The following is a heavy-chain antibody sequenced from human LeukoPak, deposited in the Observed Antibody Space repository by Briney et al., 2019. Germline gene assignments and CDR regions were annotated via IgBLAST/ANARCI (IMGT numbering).Heavy chain of an antibody. Sequence: SETLSLTCTVSGGSISSSSYYWGWIRQPPGKGLEWIGSIYYSGSTYYNPSLKSRVTISVDTSKNQFSLKLSSVTAADTAVYYCARDANWFDPWGQGTLVTVSS. J-gene: IGHJ5*02. CDR2: IYYSGST. V-gene: IGHV4-39*07. CDR3: ARDANWFDP. CDR1: GGSISSSSYY.